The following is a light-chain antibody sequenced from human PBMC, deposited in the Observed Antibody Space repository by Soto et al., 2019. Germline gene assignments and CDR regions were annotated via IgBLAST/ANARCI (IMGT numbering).Light chain of an antibody. CDR2: GAS. Sequence: EIVLTQSPCTLSLSTGERATLSCRASQTFTSGFLAWYQQKPGQAPRLLIYGASSRATGIPDRFSGSGSGTDFTLTISRLEPEDFAVYYCQQYDSSPRTFGQGTKVEIK. CDR3: QQYDSSPRT. V-gene: IGKV3-20*01. CDR1: QTFTSGF. J-gene: IGKJ1*01.